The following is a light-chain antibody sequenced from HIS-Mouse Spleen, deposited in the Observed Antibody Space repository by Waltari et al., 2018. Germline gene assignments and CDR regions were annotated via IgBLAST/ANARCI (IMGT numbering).Light chain of an antibody. CDR2: EDS. J-gene: IGLJ2*01. CDR3: YSTDSSGNHRV. Sequence: SYELTQPPSVSVSPGQTARITCSGDALPKKYAYWYQQTSGQDPVLVIYEDSKRPSGIPERFSGSSSGTMATLTISGAQVEDEADYYCYSTDSSGNHRVFGGGTKLTVL. V-gene: IGLV3-10*01. CDR1: ALPKKY.